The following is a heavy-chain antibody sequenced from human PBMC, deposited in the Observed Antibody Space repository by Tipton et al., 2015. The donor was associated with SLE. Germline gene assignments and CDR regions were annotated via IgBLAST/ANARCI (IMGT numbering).Heavy chain of an antibody. CDR1: GGSISSQY. CDR3: ARDGRGYCDNSGCSEYHWFDP. CDR2: IYYRGNT. J-gene: IGHJ5*02. Sequence: TLSLTCTVSGGSISSQYLSWFRQPPGKGLEWIGYIYYRGNTNYNPSLHSRVTISLDTSRTQFSLKLSSVTAADTAVYYCARDGRGYCDNSGCSEYHWFDPWGQGTLATVSS. V-gene: IGHV4-59*11. D-gene: IGHD2-15*01.